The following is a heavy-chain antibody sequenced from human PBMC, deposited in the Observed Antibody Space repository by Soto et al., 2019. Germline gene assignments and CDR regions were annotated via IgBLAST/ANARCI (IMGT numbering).Heavy chain of an antibody. D-gene: IGHD3-9*01. V-gene: IGHV2-26*01. Sequence: QVTLKESGPVLVKPTETLTLTCTVSGFSLSNARMSVSLIRQPPGKALEWLAHIFSNDEKSYSTSLKTRLTISKDTSKSQVVLTMTNMDPVDTATYYCARIIEVDTNYDILTSYYTGGWFDPWGQGTLVTVSS. CDR2: IFSNDEK. J-gene: IGHJ5*02. CDR3: ARIIEVDTNYDILTSYYTGGWFDP. CDR1: GFSLSNARMS.